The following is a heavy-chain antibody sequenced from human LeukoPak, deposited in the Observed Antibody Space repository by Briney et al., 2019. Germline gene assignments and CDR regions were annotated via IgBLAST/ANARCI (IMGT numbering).Heavy chain of an antibody. Sequence: GGSLSLSCAASGFTFSSYGMHWVRQAPGKGLEWVAVIWYDGSNKYYADSVKGRFTISRDNSKNTLYLQMNSLRAEDTAVYYCARRNYYDSSGYLIDYWGQGTLVTVSS. CDR1: GFTFSSYG. CDR2: IWYDGSNK. D-gene: IGHD3-22*01. J-gene: IGHJ4*02. CDR3: ARRNYYDSSGYLIDY. V-gene: IGHV3-33*01.